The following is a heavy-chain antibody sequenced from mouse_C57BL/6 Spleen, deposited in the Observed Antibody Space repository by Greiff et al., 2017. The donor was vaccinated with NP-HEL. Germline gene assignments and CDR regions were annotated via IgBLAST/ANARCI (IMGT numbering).Heavy chain of an antibody. J-gene: IGHJ4*01. D-gene: IGHD2-2*01. Sequence: VHLVESGPGLVAPSQSLSITCTVSGFSLTSYAISWVRQPPGKGLEWLGVIWTGGGNNYNSALESRLSISKYNSKSQVILKMNSLRTDDTARDYCDRKVYYGYYYGMDYWGQGTSVTVSS. CDR3: DRKVYYGYYYGMDY. V-gene: IGHV2-9-1*01. CDR1: GFSLTSYA. CDR2: IWTGGGN.